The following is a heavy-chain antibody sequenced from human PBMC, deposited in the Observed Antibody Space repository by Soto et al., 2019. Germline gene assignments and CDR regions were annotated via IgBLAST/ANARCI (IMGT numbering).Heavy chain of an antibody. CDR1: GFIVSNNY. D-gene: IGHD1-26*01. CDR2: LYSGGTT. J-gene: IGHJ5*02. V-gene: IGHV3-53*01. CDR3: VRDRGASYWLHX. Sequence: GGSLRLSFAASGFIVSNNYMSWVRQAPGKGLEWVSILYSGGTTYYADSVKGRFTFSRDNSENTVFLQMNNLRVEDTAVYYCVRDRGASYWLHXWGQGTLFTVSX.